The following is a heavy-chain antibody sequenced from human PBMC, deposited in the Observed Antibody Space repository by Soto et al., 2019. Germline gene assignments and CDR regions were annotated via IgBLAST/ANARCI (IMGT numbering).Heavy chain of an antibody. Sequence: QVQLQQWGAGLLKPSETLSLTCAVYGGSFSGYYWSWIRQPPGKGLEWIGEINHSGSTNYNPSLNSRVTISVDTSKNQFSLKLSSVTAADTAVYYCARGGVRSPMVDYWGQGTLVTVSS. CDR3: ARGGVRSPMVDY. CDR1: GGSFSGYY. D-gene: IGHD4-17*01. CDR2: INHSGST. J-gene: IGHJ4*02. V-gene: IGHV4-34*01.